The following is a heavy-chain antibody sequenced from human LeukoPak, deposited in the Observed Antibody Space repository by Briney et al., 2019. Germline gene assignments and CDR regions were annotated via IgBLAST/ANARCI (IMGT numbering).Heavy chain of an antibody. Sequence: GGSLRLSCAVSGFTFSSYVMYWVRQAPGKGLEWVAFISYDGSNKYYADSVKGRFTISRDNSKNTLYLQMNSLRAEDTAVYYCAREKYYYDSSGYYHYWGQGTLVTVPS. CDR3: AREKYYYDSSGYYHY. V-gene: IGHV3-30-3*01. J-gene: IGHJ4*02. CDR1: GFTFSSYV. CDR2: ISYDGSNK. D-gene: IGHD3-22*01.